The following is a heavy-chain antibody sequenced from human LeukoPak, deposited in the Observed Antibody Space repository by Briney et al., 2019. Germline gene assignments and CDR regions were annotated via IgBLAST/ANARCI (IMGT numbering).Heavy chain of an antibody. V-gene: IGHV3-30-3*01. D-gene: IGHD2/OR15-2a*01. J-gene: IGHJ4*02. CDR2: ISYDGSNK. Sequence: GGSLRLSCAASGFTFSSYAMHWVRQAPGKGLEWVAVISYDGSNKYYADSVKGRFTISRDHSKNTLYLQMNSLRAEDTAVYYCAGRRECDYWGQGTLVTVSS. CDR1: GFTFSSYA. CDR3: AGRRECDY.